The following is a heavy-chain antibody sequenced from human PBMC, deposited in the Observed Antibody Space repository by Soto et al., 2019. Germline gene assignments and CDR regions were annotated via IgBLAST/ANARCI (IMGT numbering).Heavy chain of an antibody. CDR2: IIPIFGTA. Sequence: ASVKVSCKASGGTFSSYAISWVRQAPGQGLEWMGGIIPIFGTANYAQKFQGRVTITADESTSTAYMELSSLRSEDTAVYYCAREYYYEISGYYSLDYWGQGTLVTVSS. CDR1: GGTFSSYA. CDR3: AREYYYEISGYYSLDY. V-gene: IGHV1-69*13. J-gene: IGHJ4*02. D-gene: IGHD3-22*01.